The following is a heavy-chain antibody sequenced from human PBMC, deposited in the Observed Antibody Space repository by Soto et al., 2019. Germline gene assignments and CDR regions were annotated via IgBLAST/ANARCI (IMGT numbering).Heavy chain of an antibody. CDR2: IYYSGRT. Sequence: QLQLQESGPGLVKPSETLSLTCTVSGGSISTYYWNWIRQPPGKGLEWIGDIYYSGRTNYNPSLQSRVAISVDMSKNQLSMNLSAVTPADTAVYYCARGRGYSGQRRGWFDPWGQGTLVTVSS. D-gene: IGHD5-12*01. CDR3: ARGRGYSGQRRGWFDP. CDR1: GGSISTYY. J-gene: IGHJ5*02. V-gene: IGHV4-59*01.